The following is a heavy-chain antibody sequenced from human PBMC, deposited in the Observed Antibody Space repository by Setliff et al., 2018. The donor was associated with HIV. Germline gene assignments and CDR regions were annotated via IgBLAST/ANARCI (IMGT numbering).Heavy chain of an antibody. CDR1: GGSISSRDYY. V-gene: IGHV4-39*01. CDR2: MSYSGSA. CDR3: ARQRDFDWLLQNYYYMDV. Sequence: SETLSLTCTVSGGSISSRDYYWGWIRQPPGKGLEWIGSMSYSGSAYCNPSLKSRVTISVDTSKSQFSLRLSSVTAADTAVYYCARQRDFDWLLQNYYYMDVWGKGATVTSP. D-gene: IGHD3-9*01. J-gene: IGHJ6*03.